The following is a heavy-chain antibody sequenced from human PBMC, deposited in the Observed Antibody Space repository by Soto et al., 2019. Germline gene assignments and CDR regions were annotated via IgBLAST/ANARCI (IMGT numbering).Heavy chain of an antibody. CDR2: ISSSSSYT. Sequence: EVQLVESGGGLVKPGGSLRLSCAASGFTFSSYSMNWVRQAPGKGLEWVSSISSSSSYTYYADSVKGRFTISRDNAKNSLYLQMNSLRAEDTAVYYCARELGVVADPFDYWGQGTLVTVSS. CDR3: ARELGVVADPFDY. CDR1: GFTFSSYS. V-gene: IGHV3-21*01. J-gene: IGHJ4*02. D-gene: IGHD2-15*01.